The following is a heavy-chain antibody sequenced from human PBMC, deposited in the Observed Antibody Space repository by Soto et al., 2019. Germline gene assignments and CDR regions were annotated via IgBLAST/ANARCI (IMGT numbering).Heavy chain of an antibody. D-gene: IGHD3-9*01. CDR3: ARQRRDYDILTGYYDKYNWFDP. CDR1: GGSISSSSYY. J-gene: IGHJ5*02. CDR2: IYYSGST. V-gene: IGHV4-39*01. Sequence: SETLSLTCTVSGGSISSSSYYWGWIRQPPGKGLEWIGSIYYSGSTYYNPSLKSRVTISVDTSKNQFSLKLSSVTAADTAVYYCARQRRDYDILTGYYDKYNWFDPWGQGTLVTVSS.